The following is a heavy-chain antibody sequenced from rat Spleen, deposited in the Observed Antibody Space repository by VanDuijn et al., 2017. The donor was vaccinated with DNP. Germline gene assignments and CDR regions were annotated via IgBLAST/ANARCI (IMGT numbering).Heavy chain of an antibody. CDR1: GFTFNNYD. J-gene: IGHJ3*01. V-gene: IGHV5-19*01. Sequence: EVQLVESGGGLVQPGRSLKPSCAASGFTFNNYDMAWVRQAPTKGLEWVASISPSGGRIYYRDSVKGRFSVSRDNAKSSLYLQMDSLRSEDTATYYCATTTGFAYWGQGTLVTVSS. CDR3: ATTTGFAY. D-gene: IGHD1-11*01. CDR2: ISPSGGRI.